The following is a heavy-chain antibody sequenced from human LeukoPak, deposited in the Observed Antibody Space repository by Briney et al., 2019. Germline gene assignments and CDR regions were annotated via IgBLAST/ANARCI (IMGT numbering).Heavy chain of an antibody. CDR1: AFNFTTYW. CDR3: ARGIGMVWDFYYYMDV. V-gene: IGHV3-7*01. Sequence: GGSLRLSCAASAFNFTTYWMTWVRQAPGKGLEWVANIKQDGSENYYVDSVKGRFTISRDNAKNSLFLQMNSLRAEDTAVYYCARGIGMVWDFYYYMDVWGKGTTVTVSS. CDR2: IKQDGSEN. J-gene: IGHJ6*03. D-gene: IGHD3-10*01.